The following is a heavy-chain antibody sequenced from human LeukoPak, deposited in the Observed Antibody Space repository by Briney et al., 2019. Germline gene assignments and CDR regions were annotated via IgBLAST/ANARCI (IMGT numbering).Heavy chain of an antibody. J-gene: IGHJ4*02. CDR1: GGSISSYY. Sequence: SETLSLTCTVSGGSISSYYLSWTRQPPGKGLEWIANIYHTGSTNYNPSLSSRVTISIDTAKNRFSLKLTSVTAADTAVYYCARRGRNSSGWQDYLWGQGTLVTVSS. D-gene: IGHD6-25*01. V-gene: IGHV4-59*01. CDR3: ARRGRNSSGWQDYL. CDR2: IYHTGST.